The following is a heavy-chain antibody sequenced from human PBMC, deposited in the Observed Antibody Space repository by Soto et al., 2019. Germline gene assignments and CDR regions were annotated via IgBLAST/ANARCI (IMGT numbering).Heavy chain of an antibody. V-gene: IGHV3-53*01. D-gene: IGHD3-9*01. CDR1: GFTVRSSY. CDR2: IYSGGST. CDR3: ARDLNTSLFTGAYDYYYGMDV. J-gene: IGHJ6*02. Sequence: GGSLRLSCVASGFTVRSSYMSWVRQAPGKGLEWVSIIYSGGSTYYADSVKGRFTISRDNSKNTLYLQMNSLRAEDTAVYYCARDLNTSLFTGAYDYYYGMDVWGQGTTVTVSS.